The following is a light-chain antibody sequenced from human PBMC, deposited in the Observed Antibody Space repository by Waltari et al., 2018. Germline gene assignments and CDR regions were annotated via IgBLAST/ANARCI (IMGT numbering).Light chain of an antibody. CDR1: QNIHSY. J-gene: IGKJ1*01. Sequence: DIQMTQSPSSLSASVGDRVNIACPASQNIHSYLNWYQQKPGKAPNLLISATSTLQSGVPSRFSASGSGTDFTLTISSLQPEDFATYYCQQSYTTPRTFGLGTRVEVK. CDR2: ATS. V-gene: IGKV1-39*01. CDR3: QQSYTTPRT.